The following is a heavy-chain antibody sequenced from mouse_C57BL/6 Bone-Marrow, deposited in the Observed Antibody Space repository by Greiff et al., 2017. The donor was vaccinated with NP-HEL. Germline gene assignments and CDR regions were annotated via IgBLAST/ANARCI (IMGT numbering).Heavy chain of an antibody. D-gene: IGHD2-5*01. J-gene: IGHJ3*01. CDR2: ISYSGST. V-gene: IGHV3-8*01. Sequence: EVQLQQSGPGLAKPSQTLSLTCSVTGYSITSDYWNWIQKFPGNKLEYMGYISYSGSTYYNPSLKSRISITRDTSKNQYYLQLNSVTTEDTATYYCARYGYSNYPFAYWGQGTLVTVSA. CDR3: ARYGYSNYPFAY. CDR1: GYSITSDY.